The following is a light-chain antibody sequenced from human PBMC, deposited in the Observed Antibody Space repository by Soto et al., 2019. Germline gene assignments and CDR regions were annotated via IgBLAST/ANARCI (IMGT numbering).Light chain of an antibody. CDR2: GAS. CDR3: QQADSFPYT. V-gene: IGKV1-12*01. J-gene: IGKJ2*01. CDR1: QGVSSW. Sequence: DIQMTQSPSSVSASVGDRVTIACRASQGVSSWLAWYQQKPGKAPKLLIYGASTLQSGVPSRFSGGGSWTDFTLTISSLQPEDFATYYGQQADSFPYTFGPGTKLEIK.